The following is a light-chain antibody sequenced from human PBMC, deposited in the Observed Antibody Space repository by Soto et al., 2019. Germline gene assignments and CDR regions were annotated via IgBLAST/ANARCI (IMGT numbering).Light chain of an antibody. V-gene: IGKV1-17*01. CDR3: LQHNTYPSLT. Sequence: DIQMTQSPPSLSASIGDRVTITCRASQGIRSDLAWYQQKPGKAPKCLIYAASNLQRGVPSRFSGSGSGTEFTLTISSLQPDDFATYYCLQHNTYPSLTFGGGTKVEIK. CDR1: QGIRSD. CDR2: AAS. J-gene: IGKJ4*01.